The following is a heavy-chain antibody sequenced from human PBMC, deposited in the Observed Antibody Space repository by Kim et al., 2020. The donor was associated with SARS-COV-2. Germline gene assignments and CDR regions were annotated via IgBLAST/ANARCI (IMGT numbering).Heavy chain of an antibody. CDR3: AHRPPTISPRWFDP. J-gene: IGHJ5*02. V-gene: IGHV2-5*01. Sequence: SPSLKSRLTITKDTSKNQVVLTMTNMDPVDTATYYCAHRPPTISPRWFDPWGQGTLVTVSS. D-gene: IGHD3-9*01.